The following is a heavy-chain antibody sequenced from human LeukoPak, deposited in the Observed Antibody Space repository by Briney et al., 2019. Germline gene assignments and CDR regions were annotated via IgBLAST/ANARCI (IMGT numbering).Heavy chain of an antibody. CDR3: ATDWPPDGAFGDLHIFDI. CDR2: ISSSSSYI. J-gene: IGHJ3*02. CDR1: GFTFSSYE. Sequence: KPGGSLRLSCAASGFTFSSYEMNWVRQAPGKGLEWVSSISSSSSYIYYGDSVKGRFTISRDNAKNSVYLQMNSLRAEDTAVYYCATDWPPDGAFGDLHIFDIWGQGTMVTVSS. D-gene: IGHD2-21*01. V-gene: IGHV3-21*01.